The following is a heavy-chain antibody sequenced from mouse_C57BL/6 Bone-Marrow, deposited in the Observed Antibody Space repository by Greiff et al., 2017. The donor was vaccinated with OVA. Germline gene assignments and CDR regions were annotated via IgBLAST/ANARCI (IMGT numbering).Heavy chain of an antibody. J-gene: IGHJ4*01. Sequence: EVMLVESGGGLVQPGESLTLSCESNEYEFPSHDMSWVRKTPEKRLELVAAINSDGGSTYYPDTMERRFIISRDNTKKTLYLQMSSLRSEDTALYYCARQVYYSNPGDYWGQGTSVTVSS. CDR1: EYEFPSHD. V-gene: IGHV5-2*01. CDR2: INSDGGST. CDR3: ARQVYYSNPGDY. D-gene: IGHD2-5*01.